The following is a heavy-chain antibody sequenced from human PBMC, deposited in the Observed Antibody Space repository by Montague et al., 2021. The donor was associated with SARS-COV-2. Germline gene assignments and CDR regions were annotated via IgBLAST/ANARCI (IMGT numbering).Heavy chain of an antibody. Sequence: SETLSLTCTVSGASISSYYCSWIRQPPGKGLEWIGYIYYSGENISYNPSLKSRATISVDTSKNQFSLKLSSVTAADAAVYYCARHPIWFGELLDYFDYWGQGILVTVSS. V-gene: IGHV4-59*08. CDR2: IYYSGENI. CDR3: ARHPIWFGELLDYFDY. D-gene: IGHD3-10*01. J-gene: IGHJ4*02. CDR1: GASISSYY.